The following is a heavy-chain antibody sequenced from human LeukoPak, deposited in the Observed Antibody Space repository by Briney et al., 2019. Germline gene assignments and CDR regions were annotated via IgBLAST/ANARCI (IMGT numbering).Heavy chain of an antibody. Sequence: SETLSLTCTVSGGSISSYYWSWIRQPPGKGLEWIGYIYYSGSTNYNPSLKSRVTISVDTSKNQFSLKLSSVTAADTAVYYCASGGWFGDQEGHYWGQGTLVTASS. J-gene: IGHJ4*02. D-gene: IGHD3-10*01. CDR2: IYYSGST. V-gene: IGHV4-59*01. CDR3: ASGGWFGDQEGHY. CDR1: GGSISSYY.